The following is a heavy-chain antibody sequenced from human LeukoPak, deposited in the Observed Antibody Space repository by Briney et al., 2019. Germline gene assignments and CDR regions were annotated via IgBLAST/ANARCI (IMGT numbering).Heavy chain of an antibody. Sequence: GRSLRLSCAASGFTFRSYGIHWVRQAPGKGLEWVAVISYDGSNKYYADSVKGRFTISRDNSKNTLYLQMNSLRAEDTAVYYCARDAWLGELLYFDYWGQGTLVTVSS. CDR2: ISYDGSNK. D-gene: IGHD3-10*01. CDR3: ARDAWLGELLYFDY. V-gene: IGHV3-30*03. CDR1: GFTFRSYG. J-gene: IGHJ4*02.